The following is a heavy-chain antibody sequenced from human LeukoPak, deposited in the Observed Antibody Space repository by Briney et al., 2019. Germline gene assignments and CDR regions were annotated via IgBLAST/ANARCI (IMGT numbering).Heavy chain of an antibody. D-gene: IGHD2-15*01. Sequence: SETLSLTCTVSGGSISSYPWSWIRQPPGKGLEWIGYIYDSGSTNYNSSLKSRVTMSLDTSNNQISLKLSSATAADTAVYYCARGYCGGGTCYRTFFDYWGQGTLVTVSS. CDR1: GGSISSYP. V-gene: IGHV4-59*01. J-gene: IGHJ4*02. CDR2: IYDSGST. CDR3: ARGYCGGGTCYRTFFDY.